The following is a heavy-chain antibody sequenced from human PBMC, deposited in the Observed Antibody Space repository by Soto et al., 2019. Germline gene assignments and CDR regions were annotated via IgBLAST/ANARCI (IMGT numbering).Heavy chain of an antibody. CDR1: GFTFSSYA. CDR2: ISYDGSNK. D-gene: IGHD1-26*01. V-gene: IGHV3-30-3*01. CDR3: ARDSGPYAGRYFDY. J-gene: IGHJ4*02. Sequence: QVQLVESVGGVVQPGRSLRLSCAASGFTFSSYAMHGVRQAPGKGLEWVAVISYDGSNKYYADSVKGRFTISRDNSKNTLYLQMNSLRAEDTAVYYCARDSGPYAGRYFDYWGQGTLVTVSS.